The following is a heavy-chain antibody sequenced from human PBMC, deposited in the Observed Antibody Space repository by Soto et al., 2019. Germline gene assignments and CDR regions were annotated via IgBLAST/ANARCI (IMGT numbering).Heavy chain of an antibody. CDR2: IHYSETP. D-gene: IGHD3-9*01. V-gene: IGHV4-39*01. CDR1: FDSISESDYY. Sequence: KASETLSLTCTFSFDSISESDYYWGWVRQPRGGGVEWLGGIHYSETPYYSSTLKGRATISVDTSPNLIPMNLQSATAADTAVYFCASARGQRYRNAFLVWGQGTLVTVSS. J-gene: IGHJ3*01. CDR3: ASARGQRYRNAFLV.